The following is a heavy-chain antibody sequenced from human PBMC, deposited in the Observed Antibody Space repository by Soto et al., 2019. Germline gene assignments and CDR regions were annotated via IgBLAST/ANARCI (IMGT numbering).Heavy chain of an antibody. CDR1: GGSISSYS. V-gene: IGHV4-59*08. Sequence: PSETLSLTCTVSGGSISSYSWSWIRQPPGQGLEWIGYIYDSGSTQYNPSLKSRVTISVDTSKNQFSLKLSSVTAADTAVYYCARLTPVTADCDYWGQGTLVTVS. D-gene: IGHD4-17*01. CDR2: IYDSGST. CDR3: ARLTPVTADCDY. J-gene: IGHJ4*02.